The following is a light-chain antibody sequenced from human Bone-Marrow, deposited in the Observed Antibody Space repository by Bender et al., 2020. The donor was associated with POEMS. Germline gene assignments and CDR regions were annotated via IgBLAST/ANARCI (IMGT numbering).Light chain of an antibody. CDR2: HDN. Sequence: YVLTQPPSVSVAPGQTASVTCGGNNIGDKNVHWYQQKPGQAPVLVVHHDNDRPSGIPARFSGSNSGNTATLTISRAEVGDEADYYCQVWDSNSDHHVFATGTKVTVL. CDR1: NIGDKN. J-gene: IGLJ1*01. V-gene: IGLV3-21*02. CDR3: QVWDSNSDHHV.